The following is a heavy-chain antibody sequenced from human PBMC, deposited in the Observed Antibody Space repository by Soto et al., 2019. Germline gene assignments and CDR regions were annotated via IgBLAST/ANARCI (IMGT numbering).Heavy chain of an antibody. D-gene: IGHD3-9*01. CDR2: IYYRGNT. CDR1: GDSINSDNYY. CDR3: ARLEGLATISYYFDY. Sequence: QLQLQESGPGLVKPSETLSLTCSVSGDSINSDNYYWGWIRQPPGKGLEWIGSIYYRGNTYYNPSLKTRVTISLGKSKSQFSVKLNSVTAADSAVYFCARLEGLATISYYFDYWGQGTLVTVSS. V-gene: IGHV4-39*01. J-gene: IGHJ4*02.